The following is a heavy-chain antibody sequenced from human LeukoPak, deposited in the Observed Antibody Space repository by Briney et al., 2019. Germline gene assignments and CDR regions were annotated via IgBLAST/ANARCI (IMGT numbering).Heavy chain of an antibody. D-gene: IGHD2-2*03. J-gene: IGHJ4*02. CDR1: GFTFSGYS. V-gene: IGHV3-21*01. CDR2: ISSSSSYI. Sequence: GGSLRLSCAASGFTFSGYSMNWVRQAPGKGLEWVSSISSSSSYIYYADSVKGRFTISRDNAKNSLYLQMNSLRAEDTAVYYCARDGYCSSTSCPGVGYDYWGQGTLVTVSS. CDR3: ARDGYCSSTSCPGVGYDY.